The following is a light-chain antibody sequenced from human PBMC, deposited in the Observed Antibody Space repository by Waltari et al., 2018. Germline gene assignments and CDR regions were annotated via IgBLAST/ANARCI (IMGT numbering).Light chain of an antibody. Sequence: QSVLTQPPSVSGAPGQRVTISCTASRSNIGANSDVPWYPQVPGTAPKLLIYGNSNRPSGVPDRFSASKSGTSASLAITGLQADDEADYYCQSYDSSLSRYVFGSGTEVTVL. J-gene: IGLJ1*01. CDR2: GNS. CDR1: RSNIGANSD. CDR3: QSYDSSLSRYV. V-gene: IGLV1-40*01.